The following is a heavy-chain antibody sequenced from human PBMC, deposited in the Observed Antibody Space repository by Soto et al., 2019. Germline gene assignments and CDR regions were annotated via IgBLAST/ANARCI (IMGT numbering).Heavy chain of an antibody. J-gene: IGHJ4*02. CDR3: AKSDTDIVVGPAAVDLFDY. Sequence: EVQLLESGGGLVQPGGSLRLSCAASGFTFSSYAMSWVRQAPGKGLEWVSAISGSGGSTYYADSVKGRFTISRDNSKHTLYLQRNSLRAEDTAVYYCAKSDTDIVVGPAAVDLFDYWCQGTLVTVSS. CDR2: ISGSGGST. V-gene: IGHV3-23*01. D-gene: IGHD2-2*01. CDR1: GFTFSSYA.